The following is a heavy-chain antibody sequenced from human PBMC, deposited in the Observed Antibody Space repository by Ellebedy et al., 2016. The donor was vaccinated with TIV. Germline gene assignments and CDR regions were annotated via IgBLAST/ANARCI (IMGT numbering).Heavy chain of an antibody. D-gene: IGHD4-17*01. Sequence: ASVKVSXKASGYTFTSYYMHWVRQAPGQGLEWMGIINPSGGSTSYAQKFQGRVTITADESTSTAYMELSSLRSEDTAVYYCASGDYGDYVGYYYYYGMDVWGQGTTVTVSS. V-gene: IGHV1-46*01. CDR1: GYTFTSYY. CDR3: ASGDYGDYVGYYYYYGMDV. CDR2: INPSGGST. J-gene: IGHJ6*02.